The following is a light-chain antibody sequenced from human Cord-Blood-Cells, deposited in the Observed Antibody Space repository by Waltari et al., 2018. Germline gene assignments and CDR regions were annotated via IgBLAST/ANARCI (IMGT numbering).Light chain of an antibody. CDR2: AAF. V-gene: IGKV1-39*01. J-gene: IGKJ1*01. Sequence: IHMTQSPSSLPASVGARVTITCRASQSISSYLNWYKQKPGKAPKLLIYAAFSLQSGVPSRFSGSGSGTDFTLTISSLQPEDFATYYCQQSYSTPRTFGQGTKVEIK. CDR1: QSISSY. CDR3: QQSYSTPRT.